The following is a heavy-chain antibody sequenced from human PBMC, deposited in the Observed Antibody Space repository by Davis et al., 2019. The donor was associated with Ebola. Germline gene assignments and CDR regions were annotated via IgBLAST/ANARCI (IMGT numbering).Heavy chain of an antibody. D-gene: IGHD3-10*01. CDR1: GYTLTELS. Sequence: ASVKVSCKVSGYTLTELSMHWVRQAPGKGLEWMGGFDPEDGETIYAQKFQGRVTITTDESTSTAYMELSSLRSEDTAVYYCARQTYGSGSYYNVWGQGTLVTVSS. J-gene: IGHJ4*02. V-gene: IGHV1-24*01. CDR2: FDPEDGET. CDR3: ARQTYGSGSYYNV.